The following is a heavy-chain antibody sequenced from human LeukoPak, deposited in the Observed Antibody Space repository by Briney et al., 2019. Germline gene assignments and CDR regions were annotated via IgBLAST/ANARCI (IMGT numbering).Heavy chain of an antibody. J-gene: IGHJ4*02. Sequence: PGGSLRLSCAASGFTFSSYSMNWVRQAPGKGLAWVSYISSSSSTIYYADSVKGRFTISRDNDKNSLYLQMNSLRAEDTAVYYCARGAEEYYDFWSGRAFSSPQIDYWGQGTLVTVSS. D-gene: IGHD3-3*01. CDR3: ARGAEEYYDFWSGRAFSSPQIDY. V-gene: IGHV3-48*01. CDR1: GFTFSSYS. CDR2: ISSSSSTI.